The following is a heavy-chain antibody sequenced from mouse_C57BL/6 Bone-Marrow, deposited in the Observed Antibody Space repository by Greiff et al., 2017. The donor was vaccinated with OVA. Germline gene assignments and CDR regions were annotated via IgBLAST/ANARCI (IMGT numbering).Heavy chain of an antibody. J-gene: IGHJ4*01. CDR1: GFSLTSYA. V-gene: IGHV2-9-1*01. CDR2: IWTGGGT. D-gene: IGHD3-2*02. CDR3: ARIDSSGYADYAMDY. Sequence: VKLQESGPGLVAPSQSLSITCTVSGFSLTSYAISWVRQPPGKGLEWLGVIWTGGGTNYNSALKSRLSISKDNSKSQVFLKMNSLQTDDTARYYCARIDSSGYADYAMDYWGQGTSVTVSS.